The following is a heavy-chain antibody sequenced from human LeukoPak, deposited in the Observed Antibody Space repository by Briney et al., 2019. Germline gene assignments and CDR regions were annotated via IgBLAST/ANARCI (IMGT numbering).Heavy chain of an antibody. D-gene: IGHD3-16*01. V-gene: IGHV1-69*13. Sequence: SVKVSCKASGGTFSSYAISWVRQAPGQGLEWMGGIIPIFGTANYAQKFQGRVTITADESTSTAYMELSSLRSEDTAVYYCARDASMGDYYYYYGMDVWGQGTTVTVSS. J-gene: IGHJ6*02. CDR1: GGTFSSYA. CDR2: IIPIFGTA. CDR3: ARDASMGDYYYYYGMDV.